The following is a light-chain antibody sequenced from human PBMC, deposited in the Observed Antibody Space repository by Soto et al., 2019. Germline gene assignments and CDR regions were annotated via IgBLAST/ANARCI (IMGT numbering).Light chain of an antibody. J-gene: IGKJ3*01. CDR1: QSVASSH. V-gene: IGKV3-20*01. CDR2: DAS. Sequence: EIVLTQSPGTLSLSPGERAILSCRASQSVASSHLAWYRQKPGQTPRLLIYDASSSATGIPDRISGSGSGTDFARTIRRLEPEAFAVYYCQPYCSALFTFGHGTKVDIK. CDR3: QPYCSALFT.